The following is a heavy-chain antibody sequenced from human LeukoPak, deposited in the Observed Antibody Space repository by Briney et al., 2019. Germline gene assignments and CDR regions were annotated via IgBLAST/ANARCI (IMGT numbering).Heavy chain of an antibody. J-gene: IGHJ4*02. Sequence: SETLSLTCTVYGGSFSGYYWSWIRQPPGRGLEWIGEINHSGSTNYNPSLKSRVTISVDTSKNQFSLKLSSVTAADTAVYYCARSMVRGVIIIGYFDYWGQGTLVTVSS. CDR2: INHSGST. CDR3: ARSMVRGVIIIGYFDY. D-gene: IGHD3-10*01. V-gene: IGHV4-34*01. CDR1: GGSFSGYY.